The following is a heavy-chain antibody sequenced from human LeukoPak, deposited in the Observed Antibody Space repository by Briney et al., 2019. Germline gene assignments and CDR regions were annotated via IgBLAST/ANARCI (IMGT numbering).Heavy chain of an antibody. J-gene: IGHJ4*02. V-gene: IGHV3-7*03. D-gene: IGHD6-13*01. CDR1: GFTLSNYW. Sequence: GGSLRLSCAATGFTLSNYWMSWVRQAPGKGLEWVANIKPDGSNKYYMDSVKGRFTISRNNAKNSLYLQMNSLRAEDMALYYCAKDISPGYSSSWYDYWGQGTLVTVSS. CDR2: IKPDGSNK. CDR3: AKDISPGYSSSWYDY.